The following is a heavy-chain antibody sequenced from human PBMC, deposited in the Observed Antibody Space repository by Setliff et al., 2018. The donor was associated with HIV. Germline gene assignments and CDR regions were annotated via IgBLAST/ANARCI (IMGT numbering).Heavy chain of an antibody. J-gene: IGHJ3*02. CDR1: GGSFSGYY. V-gene: IGHV4-34*01. D-gene: IGHD3-3*01. CDR2: INHSGNT. Sequence: PSETLSLTCAVYGGSFSGYYWSWIRQPPGKGLEWIGGINHSGNTNYNPSLKSRLTISVDTSKNQFSLNLTSVTAADTAVYYCARSKTFYDFWGGYYTHGAFKIWGLGTMVTGSS. CDR3: ARSKTFYDFWGGYYTHGAFKI.